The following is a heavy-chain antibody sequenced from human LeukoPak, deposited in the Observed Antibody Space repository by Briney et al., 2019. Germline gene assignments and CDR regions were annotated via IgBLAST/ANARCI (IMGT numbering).Heavy chain of an antibody. Sequence: GGSLRLSCAASGFNFSSYWMSWVRQAPGKGLEWVANIKQDGSEKDYVDSVKGRFTISRDNAKNSQYLQMNSLRAEDTAVYYCARGRDWNYAGFDYWGQGTLVTVSS. CDR2: IKQDGSEK. CDR3: ARGRDWNYAGFDY. J-gene: IGHJ4*02. V-gene: IGHV3-7*01. D-gene: IGHD1-7*01. CDR1: GFNFSSYW.